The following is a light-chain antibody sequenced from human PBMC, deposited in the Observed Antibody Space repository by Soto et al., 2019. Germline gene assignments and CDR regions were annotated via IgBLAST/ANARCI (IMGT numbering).Light chain of an antibody. CDR3: QQSYSTPFT. J-gene: IGKJ3*01. Sequence: DIPMTQSPSSLSASVGDRVTITCRASQSISSYLNWYQQKPGKAPKLLISAASSLQSGVPSRFSGSGSRTDCTLTISSLQPEDVATYYCQQSYSTPFTFGAGTKVDIK. CDR1: QSISSY. CDR2: AAS. V-gene: IGKV1-39*01.